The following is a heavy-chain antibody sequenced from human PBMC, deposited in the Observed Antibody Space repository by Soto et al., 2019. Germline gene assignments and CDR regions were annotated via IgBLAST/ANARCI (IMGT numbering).Heavy chain of an antibody. V-gene: IGHV1-8*01. J-gene: IGHJ5*02. CDR1: GYTFTSYD. D-gene: IGHD3-16*02. CDR2: MNPNSGNT. CDR3: ARGSAYRSQQNWFDP. Sequence: ASVKVSCKASGYTFTSYDINWVRQATGQWLEWMGWMNPNSGNTGYAQKFQGRVTMTRNTSISTAYMELSSLRSEDTAVYYCARGSAYRSQQNWFDPWGQGTLVTVSS.